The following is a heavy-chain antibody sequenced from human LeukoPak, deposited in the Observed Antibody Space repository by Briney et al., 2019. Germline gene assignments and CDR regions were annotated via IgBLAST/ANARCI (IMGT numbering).Heavy chain of an antibody. Sequence: PGRSLRLSCAASGFTFDDYAMHWVRQAPGKGLEWVSGISWSSGSIGYADSVKGRFTISRDNAKNSLYLQMNSLRAEDTALYYCAKDLRYYDSSGYLFDPWGQGTLVTVSS. CDR1: GFTFDDYA. V-gene: IGHV3-9*01. CDR3: AKDLRYYDSSGYLFDP. D-gene: IGHD3-22*01. J-gene: IGHJ5*02. CDR2: ISWSSGSI.